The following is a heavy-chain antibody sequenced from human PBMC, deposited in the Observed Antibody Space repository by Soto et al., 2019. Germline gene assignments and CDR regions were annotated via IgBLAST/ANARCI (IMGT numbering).Heavy chain of an antibody. V-gene: IGHV4-31*03. Sequence: QVQLQESGPGLVKPSQTLSLTCTVSGGSISSGGYYWSWIRQHPGKGLEWIGYIYYSGSTYYNPSPKRRVTISVDKAKNQFSLKLSPVTAADTAVYYCARDFSGYAASWGQGTLVTVSS. CDR3: ARDFSGYAAS. D-gene: IGHD5-12*01. CDR2: IYYSGST. J-gene: IGHJ4*02. CDR1: GGSISSGGYY.